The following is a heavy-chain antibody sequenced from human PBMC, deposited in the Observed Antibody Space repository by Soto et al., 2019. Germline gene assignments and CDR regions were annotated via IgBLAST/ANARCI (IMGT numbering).Heavy chain of an antibody. CDR1: GGSISSSSYY. CDR2: IYYSGST. J-gene: IGHJ4*02. Sequence: SETLSLTCTVSGGSISSSSYYWGWIRQPPGKGLEWIGSIYYSGSTYYNPSLKSRVTISVDTSKNQFSLKLSSVTAADTAVYYCASPDYGDYTFDYWGQGTLVTVSS. D-gene: IGHD4-17*01. CDR3: ASPDYGDYTFDY. V-gene: IGHV4-39*01.